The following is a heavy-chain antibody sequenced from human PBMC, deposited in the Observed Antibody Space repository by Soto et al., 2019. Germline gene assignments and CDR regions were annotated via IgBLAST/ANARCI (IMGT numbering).Heavy chain of an antibody. V-gene: IGHV3-23*01. CDR2: ISGSGGST. CDR3: AKWSHAAEDLVVVVAATPDYYYYMDV. Sequence: GGSLRLSCAASGFTFSSYAMSWVRQAPGKGLEWVSAISGSGGSTYYADSVKGRFTISRDNSKNTLYLQMNSLRAEDTAVYYCAKWSHAAEDLVVVVAATPDYYYYMDVWGKGTPVTVSS. J-gene: IGHJ6*03. CDR1: GFTFSSYA. D-gene: IGHD2-15*01.